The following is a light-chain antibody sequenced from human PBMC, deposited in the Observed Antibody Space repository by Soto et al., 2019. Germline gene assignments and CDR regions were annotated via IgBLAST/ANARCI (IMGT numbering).Light chain of an antibody. CDR3: SSYTSTRAV. J-gene: IGLJ1*01. CDR1: ISDDGSSGP. Sequence: QSALTQPASVSGSPGKSITISCSGSISDDGSSGPVSWYQHHPGQVPKRIIYEGSRRPSGDSSRFSGSKTGNTASLTITGLHAEEQAPYYSSSYTSTRAVFRRGTKATVL. CDR2: EGS. V-gene: IGLV2-14*02.